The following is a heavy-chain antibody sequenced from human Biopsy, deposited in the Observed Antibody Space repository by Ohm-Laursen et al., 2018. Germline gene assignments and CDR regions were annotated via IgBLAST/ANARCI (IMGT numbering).Heavy chain of an antibody. CDR1: GGSVSSGGFY. V-gene: IGHV4-31*01. CDR3: ARRPYGGTRYWYFDL. Sequence: TLSLTCTVSGGSVSSGGFYWSWIRQHPGKGLEWIGYIYYSGTTYYNPSLKSLVTISVDTSKNQFSLKLNSVTAADTAVYYCARRPYGGTRYWYFDLRGRGTLVTVSS. J-gene: IGHJ2*01. CDR2: IYYSGTT. D-gene: IGHD4-23*01.